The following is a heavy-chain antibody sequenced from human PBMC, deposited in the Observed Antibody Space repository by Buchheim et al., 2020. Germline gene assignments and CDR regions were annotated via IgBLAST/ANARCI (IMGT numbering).Heavy chain of an antibody. CDR1: GGSISSGGYS. V-gene: IGHV4-30-2*01. Sequence: QLQLQESGSGLVKPSQTLSLTCAVSGGSISSGGYSWSWIRQPPGKGLEWIGYIYHSGSTYYNPSLKSRVTISVDRSKNQFSLKLSAVTAADTAVYYCARALNPHYDYVTSGVLDPWGQGTL. J-gene: IGHJ5*02. D-gene: IGHD3-16*01. CDR2: IYHSGST. CDR3: ARALNPHYDYVTSGVLDP.